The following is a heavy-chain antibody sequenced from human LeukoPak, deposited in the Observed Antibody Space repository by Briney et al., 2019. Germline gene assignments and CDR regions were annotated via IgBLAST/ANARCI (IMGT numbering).Heavy chain of an antibody. CDR1: GFTFSSYS. CDR2: ISSSSSYI. D-gene: IGHD6-19*01. CDR3: ARALAVADYFDY. J-gene: IGHJ4*02. Sequence: KPGGSLRLSCAASGFTFSSYSMNWVRQAPGKGLEWVSSISSSSSYIYYADSVKGRFTISSDNAKNSLYLQMNSLGAEDTAVYYCARALAVADYFDYWGQGTLVTVSS. V-gene: IGHV3-21*01.